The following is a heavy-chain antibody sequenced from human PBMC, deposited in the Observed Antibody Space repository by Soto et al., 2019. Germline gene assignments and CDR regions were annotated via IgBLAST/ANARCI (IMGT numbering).Heavy chain of an antibody. J-gene: IGHJ5*02. CDR1: GYTFTSYD. Sequence: ASVKVSCKASGYTFTSYDINWVRQATGQGLEWMGWMNPNSGNTGYAQKFQGRVTMTRNNSISTAYMEMSSLRSEDTAVYYCASGPRPYCSGGSCSYNWFDPWGQGTLVTVSS. D-gene: IGHD2-15*01. V-gene: IGHV1-8*01. CDR2: MNPNSGNT. CDR3: ASGPRPYCSGGSCSYNWFDP.